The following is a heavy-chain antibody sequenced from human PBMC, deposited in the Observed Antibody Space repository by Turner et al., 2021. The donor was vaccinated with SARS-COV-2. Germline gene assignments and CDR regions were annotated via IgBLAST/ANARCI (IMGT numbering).Heavy chain of an antibody. V-gene: IGHV4-39*01. CDR1: GGSISSSSYY. J-gene: IGHJ4*02. CDR2: IYYSGST. D-gene: IGHD3-22*01. CDR3: ARHKGDYDSSELLG. Sequence: QLQLQESGPGLVKPSETLSLTCTVSGGSISSSSYYWGWIRQPPGKGLEWIGSIYYSGSTYYTPSRKSRGTISVDTSKNQFSLKLSSVTAADTAVYYCARHKGDYDSSELLGWGQGTLVTVSS.